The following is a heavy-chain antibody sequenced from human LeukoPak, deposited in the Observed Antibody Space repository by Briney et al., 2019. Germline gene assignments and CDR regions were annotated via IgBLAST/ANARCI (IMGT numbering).Heavy chain of an antibody. CDR1: GFTFSSYS. Sequence: SGGSLRLSCAASGFTFSSYSMNWVRQAPGKGLEWVSYISSGSSTIYYADSVKGRFTISRDNAKNSLYLQMNSLKAEDTAVYYRARAGCSSTSCYWWFDPWGQGTLVTVSS. CDR2: ISSGSSTI. CDR3: ARAGCSSTSCYWWFDP. J-gene: IGHJ5*02. D-gene: IGHD2-2*01. V-gene: IGHV3-48*01.